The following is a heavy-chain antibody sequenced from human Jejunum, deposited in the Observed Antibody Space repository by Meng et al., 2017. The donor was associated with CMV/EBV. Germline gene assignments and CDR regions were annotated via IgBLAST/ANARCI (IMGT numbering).Heavy chain of an antibody. CDR1: GYTFTGYY. J-gene: IGHJ4*02. Sequence: SGYTFTGYYLHWVRQAPGQGLEWMGWINPNSGGTNFAQNFQGRVTMTRDTSISTAYMELSRLRSDDTAVYYCARETEIVGAKILDYWGQGTLVTVSS. CDR3: ARETEIVGAKILDY. D-gene: IGHD1-26*01. V-gene: IGHV1-2*02. CDR2: INPNSGGT.